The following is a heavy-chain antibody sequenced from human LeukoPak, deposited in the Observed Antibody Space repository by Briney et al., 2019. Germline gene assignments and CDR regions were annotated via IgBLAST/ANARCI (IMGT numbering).Heavy chain of an antibody. CDR1: GGSITSYY. D-gene: IGHD1-14*01. CDR2: LSSSGST. Sequence: SETLSLTCTVSGGSITSYYWSWIRQPAGKGLEWIGRLSSSGSTYYNPPLKSRLTMSVDTSNNQFSLKLTSVTAADTAVYFCASEGIRDYYYYSMDVWGKGTTVTISS. CDR3: ASEGIRDYYYYSMDV. J-gene: IGHJ6*03. V-gene: IGHV4-4*07.